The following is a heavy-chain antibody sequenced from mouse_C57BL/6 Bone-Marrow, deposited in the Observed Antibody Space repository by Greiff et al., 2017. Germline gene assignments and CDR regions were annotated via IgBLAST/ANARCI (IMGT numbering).Heavy chain of an antibody. CDR3: ARRRIYYDYAWFAY. J-gene: IGHJ3*01. CDR2: ILPGSGST. CDR1: GYTFTGYW. Sequence: VQLQQSGAELMKPGASVKLSCKATGYTFTGYWIAWVKPRPGHGLEWIGEILPGSGSTNYNEKFKGKATFTADTSSNTAYMQLSSLTTEDSAIYYCARRRIYYDYAWFAYWGQGTLVTVSA. V-gene: IGHV1-9*01. D-gene: IGHD2-4*01.